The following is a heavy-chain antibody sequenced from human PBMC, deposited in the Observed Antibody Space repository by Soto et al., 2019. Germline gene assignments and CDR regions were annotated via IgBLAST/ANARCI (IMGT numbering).Heavy chain of an antibody. CDR2: IVPSIDTT. J-gene: IGHJ6*02. V-gene: IGHV1-69*18. Sequence: QVHLVQSGTEVKKPGSSVKVSCKASGGTFRSSGFSWVRQAPGQGLEWMGMIVPSIDTTNYAQKFQARVTLTADEVTSTAYMELRSLRSEDTAVYYCARWPQPRYTDDPYAVDVWGQGTRVIVSS. CDR1: GGTFRSSG. D-gene: IGHD3-16*02. CDR3: ARWPQPRYTDDPYAVDV.